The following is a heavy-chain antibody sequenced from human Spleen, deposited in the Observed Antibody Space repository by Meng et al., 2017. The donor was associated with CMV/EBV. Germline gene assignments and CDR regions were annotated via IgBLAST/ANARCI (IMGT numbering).Heavy chain of an antibody. CDR2: ISYRGST. D-gene: IGHD5-18*01. CDR1: GGSISTDAYY. J-gene: IGHJ4*02. V-gene: IGHV4-31*03. CDR3: ARTYNYGHTPIDY. Sequence: SETLSLTCTVSGGSISTDAYYWSWIRQHPGKGLEWIGYISYRGSTYYNPSLKSRVTILGDTSKNQVSLDLSSVSAADTAVYYCARTYNYGHTPIDYWGQGTLVTVSS.